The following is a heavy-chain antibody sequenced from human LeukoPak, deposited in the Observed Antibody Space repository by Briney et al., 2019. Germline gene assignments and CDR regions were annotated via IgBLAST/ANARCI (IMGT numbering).Heavy chain of an antibody. CDR2: IIPIFGTA. D-gene: IGHD1-26*01. J-gene: IGHJ6*03. CDR3: ARGRYRIVGATVSLGYMDV. Sequence: ASVKVSCKASGYTFTSYAISWVRQAPGQGLEWMGGIIPIFGTANYAQKFQGRVTITADKSTSTAYMELSSLRSEDTAVYYCARGRYRIVGATVSLGYMDVWGKGTTVTVSS. V-gene: IGHV1-69*06. CDR1: GYTFTSYA.